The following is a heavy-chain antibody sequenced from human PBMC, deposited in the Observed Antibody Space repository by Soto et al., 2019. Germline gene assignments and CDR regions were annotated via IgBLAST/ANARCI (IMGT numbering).Heavy chain of an antibody. D-gene: IGHD6-19*01. Sequence: SETLSLTCAVYGGSFSGYYWSWIRQPPGKGLEWIGEINHSGSTNYNPSLKSRVTISVDTSKNQFSLKLSSVTAADTAVYYCARFVAVAGTFDYWGQGTLFTVSS. CDR3: ARFVAVAGTFDY. CDR2: INHSGST. CDR1: GGSFSGYY. J-gene: IGHJ4*02. V-gene: IGHV4-34*01.